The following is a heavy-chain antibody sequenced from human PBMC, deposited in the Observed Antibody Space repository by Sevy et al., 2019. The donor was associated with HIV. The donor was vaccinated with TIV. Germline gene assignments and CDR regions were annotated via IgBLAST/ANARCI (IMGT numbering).Heavy chain of an antibody. J-gene: IGHJ4*02. Sequence: SETLSLTCTVSGGSIRTTSYYWGWIRQPPGKGLEWIGNMYYSGSTYYHPSLKSRVTISVDTSKNQFSLQLSSVTAADTAVYYCARGSGLLYYFDYWGQGTLVTVSS. CDR2: MYYSGST. CDR1: GGSIRTTSYY. V-gene: IGHV4-39*01. D-gene: IGHD2-15*01. CDR3: ARGSGLLYYFDY.